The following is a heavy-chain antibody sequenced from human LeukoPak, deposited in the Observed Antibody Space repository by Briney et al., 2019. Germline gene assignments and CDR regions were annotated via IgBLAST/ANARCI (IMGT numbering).Heavy chain of an antibody. D-gene: IGHD5-12*01. V-gene: IGHV1-18*01. Sequence: ASVKVSCKASGYTFINYGVTWVRQAPGQGLEWMGWISASNGNTNYAQKLQGRVAMTAETSTSTAYMELRSLRSDDTAVYYCARALSRGYSGYDYGLGYWGQGTLVTVSS. CDR2: ISASNGNT. CDR1: GYTFINYG. CDR3: ARALSRGYSGYDYGLGY. J-gene: IGHJ4*02.